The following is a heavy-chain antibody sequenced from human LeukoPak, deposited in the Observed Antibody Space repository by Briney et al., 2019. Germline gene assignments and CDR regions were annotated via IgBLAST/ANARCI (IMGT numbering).Heavy chain of an antibody. J-gene: IGHJ4*02. CDR1: GFTFSNAW. CDR3: AKDFYGSGSYSSFDY. CDR2: ISGSGGST. D-gene: IGHD3-10*01. Sequence: PGGSLRLSCAASGFTFSNAWMSWVRQAPGKGLEWVSAISGSGGSTYYADSVKGRFTISRDNSKNTLYLQMNSLRAEDTAVYYCAKDFYGSGSYSSFDYWGQGTLVTVSS. V-gene: IGHV3-23*01.